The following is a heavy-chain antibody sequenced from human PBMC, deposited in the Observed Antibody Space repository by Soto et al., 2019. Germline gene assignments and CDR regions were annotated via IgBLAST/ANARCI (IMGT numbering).Heavy chain of an antibody. D-gene: IGHD1-1*01. CDR3: AKDSHLAQRLYFDY. CDR2: ISWNSGNI. CDR1: GFTFDDYA. V-gene: IGHV3-9*01. Sequence: PGGSLRLSCAASGFTFDDYAMHWVRQAPGKGLEWVSGISWNSGNIGYADSVKGRFTISRDNAKKSLYLQMSTLRPEDTAFYYCAKDSHLAQRLYFDYWGQGNLVTVSS. J-gene: IGHJ4*02.